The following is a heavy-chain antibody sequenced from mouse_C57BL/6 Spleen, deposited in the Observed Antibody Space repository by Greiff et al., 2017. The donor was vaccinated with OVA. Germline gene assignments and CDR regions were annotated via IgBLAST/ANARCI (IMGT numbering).Heavy chain of an antibody. J-gene: IGHJ2*01. D-gene: IGHD3-2*02. V-gene: IGHV1-64*01. Sequence: QVQLQQSGAELVKPGASVKLSCKASGYTFTSYWMHWVKQRPGQGLEWIGMIHPNSGSTNYNEKFKSKATLTVDKSSSTAYMQLSSLTSEDSAVYYCARTSSVYERDYFDYWGQGTTLTVSS. CDR2: IHPNSGST. CDR3: ARTSSVYERDYFDY. CDR1: GYTFTSYW.